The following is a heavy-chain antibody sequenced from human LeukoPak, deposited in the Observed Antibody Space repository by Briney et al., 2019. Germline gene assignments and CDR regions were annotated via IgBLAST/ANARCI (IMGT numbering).Heavy chain of an antibody. CDR2: IIPIFGTA. CDR1: GFTFSSYA. CDR3: ARVTDILTGYYFDY. J-gene: IGHJ4*02. Sequence: GGSLRLSCAASGFTFSSYAISWVRQAPGQGLEWMGGIIPIFGTANYAQKFQGRVTITADKSTSTAYMELSSLRSEDTAVYYCARVTDILTGYYFDYWGQGTLVTVSS. D-gene: IGHD3-9*01. V-gene: IGHV1-69*06.